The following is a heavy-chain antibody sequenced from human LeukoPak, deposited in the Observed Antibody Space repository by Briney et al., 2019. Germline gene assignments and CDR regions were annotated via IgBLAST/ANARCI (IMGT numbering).Heavy chain of an antibody. CDR1: GGSISSYY. D-gene: IGHD3-22*01. Sequence: SETLSLTCTVSGGSISSYYWSWIRQPPGKGLEWVGYIYYSGSTNYNPSLKSRVTISVDTSKNQFSLKLSSVSAADTAVYYCARAGDYYDSSGYTDPFDIWGQGTMVTVSS. CDR2: IYYSGST. J-gene: IGHJ3*02. CDR3: ARAGDYYDSSGYTDPFDI. V-gene: IGHV4-59*01.